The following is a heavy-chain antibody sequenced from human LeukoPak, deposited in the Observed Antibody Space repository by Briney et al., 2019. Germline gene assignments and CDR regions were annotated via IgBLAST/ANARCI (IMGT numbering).Heavy chain of an antibody. CDR2: VYYSGRT. CDR1: GDSISSYY. J-gene: IGHJ4*02. CDR3: ARHKPTGSYPLEL. D-gene: IGHD3-10*01. V-gene: IGHV4-59*08. Sequence: KPSETLSLTCTVSGDSISSYYWSWLRQPPGKGLEWIGHVYYSGRTTYNPSLRSRLTISVDTSTSQLSLKLSSVTAADTAVYYCARHKPTGSYPLELWGQGTLVTVSS.